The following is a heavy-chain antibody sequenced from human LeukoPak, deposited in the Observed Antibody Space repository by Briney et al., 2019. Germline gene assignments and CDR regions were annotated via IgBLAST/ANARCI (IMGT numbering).Heavy chain of an antibody. CDR1: GFTFSHYY. Sequence: PGRSLRLSCAASGFTFSHYYMSWVRQAPGKGLEWVANIKQDGSEQFYLDSVKGRFTISRDNAKNTVYLQMNSLRTEDTAVYYCARGLPNYYGMDVWGQGTTVSVSS. CDR2: IKQDGSEQ. J-gene: IGHJ6*02. CDR3: ARGLPNYYGMDV. V-gene: IGHV3-7*01.